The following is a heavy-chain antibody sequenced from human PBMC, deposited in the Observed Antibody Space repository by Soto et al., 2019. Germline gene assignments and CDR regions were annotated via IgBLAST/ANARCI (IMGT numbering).Heavy chain of an antibody. D-gene: IGHD6-19*01. CDR1: GFTFSSYA. CDR2: ISYDGSNK. J-gene: IGHJ5*02. Sequence: LRLSCAASGFTFSSYAMHWVRQAPGKGLEWVAVISYDGSNKYYADSVKGRFTISRDNSKNTLYLQMNSLRSDDTAVYYCARRAVAGTVWFDPWGQGTLVTVSS. V-gene: IGHV3-30-3*01. CDR3: ARRAVAGTVWFDP.